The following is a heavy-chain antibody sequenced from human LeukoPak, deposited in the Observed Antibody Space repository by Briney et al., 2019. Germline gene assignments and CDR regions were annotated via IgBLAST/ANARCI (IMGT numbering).Heavy chain of an antibody. CDR1: GFTFSSYG. Sequence: GGSLRLSSAASGFTFSSYGVHWVRQAPGKGLEWVAVISYDGSNKYYADSVKGRFTISRDNSKNTLYLQMNSLRAEDTAVYYCAKGGDWDIVVVPAAIDYWGQGTLVTVSS. CDR2: ISYDGSNK. V-gene: IGHV3-30*18. J-gene: IGHJ4*02. CDR3: AKGGDWDIVVVPAAIDY. D-gene: IGHD2-2*01.